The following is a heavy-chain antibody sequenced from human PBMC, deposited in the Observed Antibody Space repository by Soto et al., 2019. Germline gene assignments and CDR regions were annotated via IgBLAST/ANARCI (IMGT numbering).Heavy chain of an antibody. CDR1: GGSISSGDYY. Sequence: QVQLQESGPGLVKPSQTLSLTCTVSGGSISSGDYYWSWIRQPPGKGLEWIGYIYYSGSTYYNPSLKSRVTITVDTSKNQFSLKLSSVTAADTAVYYCARDCISTSCYDGGGYWGQGTLVTVSS. J-gene: IGHJ4*02. D-gene: IGHD2-2*01. V-gene: IGHV4-30-4*01. CDR3: ARDCISTSCYDGGGY. CDR2: IYYSGST.